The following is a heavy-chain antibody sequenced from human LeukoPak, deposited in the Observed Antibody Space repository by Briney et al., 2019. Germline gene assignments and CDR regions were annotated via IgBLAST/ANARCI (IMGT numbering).Heavy chain of an antibody. CDR2: IKTKAQSYTT. Sequence: GGSLRLSCAASGFTFSNAWMSWVRQAPGKGLEWPGRIKTKAQSYTTEYAASVKGRFILSRDDSKNSLFLQMNGLKTEDTAMCYCVSDSSGSLYWGQGTLVTVSS. D-gene: IGHD6-19*01. CDR1: GFTFSNAW. CDR3: VSDSSGSLY. V-gene: IGHV3-72*01. J-gene: IGHJ4*02.